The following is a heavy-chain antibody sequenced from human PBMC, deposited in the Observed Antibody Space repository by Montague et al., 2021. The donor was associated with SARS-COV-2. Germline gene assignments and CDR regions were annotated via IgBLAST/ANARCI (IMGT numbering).Heavy chain of an antibody. J-gene: IGHJ4*02. CDR2: IKQDGSEK. CDR1: GFTFSTFW. Sequence: SLRLSCAASGFTFSTFWMTWVRQVPGKGLERVANIKQDGSEKYYVDSVKGRFTISRDNAKNSLYLQLDSLRAEDTAVYYCAGGYDSSGYQYWGQGTLVTVSS. CDR3: AGGYDSSGYQY. D-gene: IGHD3-22*01. V-gene: IGHV3-7*05.